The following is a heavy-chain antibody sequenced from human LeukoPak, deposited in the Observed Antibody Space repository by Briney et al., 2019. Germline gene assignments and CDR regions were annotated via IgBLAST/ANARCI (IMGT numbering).Heavy chain of an antibody. CDR1: GYSISSGYY. J-gene: IGHJ5*02. D-gene: IGHD2-15*01. CDR3: ASRLGYCSGGSCYLGGWFDP. Sequence: SETLSLTCAVSGYSISSGYYWGWIRQPPGKGMEWIGSIYHSGSTYYNPSLKSRVTISVDTSKNQFSLKLSSVTAADTAVYYCASRLGYCSGGSCYLGGWFDPWGQGTLVTLSS. CDR2: IYHSGST. V-gene: IGHV4-38-2*01.